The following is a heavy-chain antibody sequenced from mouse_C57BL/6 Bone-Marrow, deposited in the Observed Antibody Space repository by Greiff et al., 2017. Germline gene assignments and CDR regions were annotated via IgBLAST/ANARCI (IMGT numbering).Heavy chain of an antibody. J-gene: IGHJ1*03. CDR1: GYTFTNYW. CDR3: PRRDDGYDGGYWYFDV. Sequence: QVQLQQSGAELVRPGTSVKMSCKASGYTFTNYWIGWAKQRPGHGLEWIGDIYPGGGYTNYNEKFKGKATLTADKSSSTAYMQFSSLTSEDSAIYYCPRRDDGYDGGYWYFDVWGTGTTVTVAS. CDR2: IYPGGGYT. D-gene: IGHD2-2*01. V-gene: IGHV1-63*01.